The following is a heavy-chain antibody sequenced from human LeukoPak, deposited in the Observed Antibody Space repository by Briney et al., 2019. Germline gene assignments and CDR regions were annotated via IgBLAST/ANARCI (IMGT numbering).Heavy chain of an antibody. V-gene: IGHV3-21*01. J-gene: IGHJ4*02. CDR2: ISSSSSYI. CDR1: GFTFSSYS. CDR3: ARLAFPHRGPTDC. Sequence: GGSLRLSCAASGFTFSSYSMNWVRQAPGKGLEWVSSISSSSSYIYYADSVKGRFTISRDNAKNSLYLQMNSLRAEDTAVYYCARLAFPHRGPTDCWGQGTLVTVSS.